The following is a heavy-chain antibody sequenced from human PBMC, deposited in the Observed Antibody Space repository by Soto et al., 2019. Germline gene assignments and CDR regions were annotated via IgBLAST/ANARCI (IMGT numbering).Heavy chain of an antibody. J-gene: IGHJ5*02. Sequence: QVQLVESGGGVVQPGRSLRLSCAASGFTFSSYGMHWVRQAPGKGLEWVAVIWYDGSNKYYADSVKGRFTISRDNSKNPLYLQMNSLRAEDTAVYYCARGLGIAANWFDPWGQGTLVTFSS. CDR1: GFTFSSYG. D-gene: IGHD6-13*01. CDR3: ARGLGIAANWFDP. V-gene: IGHV3-33*01. CDR2: IWYDGSNK.